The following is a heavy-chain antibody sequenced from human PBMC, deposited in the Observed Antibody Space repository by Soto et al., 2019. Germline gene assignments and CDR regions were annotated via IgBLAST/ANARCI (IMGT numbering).Heavy chain of an antibody. CDR2: IIPIFGTA. D-gene: IGHD6-6*01. V-gene: IGHV1-69*06. CDR1: GGTFSSYA. Sequence: QVQLVQSGAEVKKPGSSVKVSCKASGGTFSSYAISWVRQAPGQGLEWMGGIIPIFGTANYAQKCQGRVTITAEKSTSTAYMALSSLRSEDTAVYYCARTDKAALHETGSPYYYYHGMDVWGQGTTVTVSS. CDR3: ARTDKAALHETGSPYYYYHGMDV. J-gene: IGHJ6*02.